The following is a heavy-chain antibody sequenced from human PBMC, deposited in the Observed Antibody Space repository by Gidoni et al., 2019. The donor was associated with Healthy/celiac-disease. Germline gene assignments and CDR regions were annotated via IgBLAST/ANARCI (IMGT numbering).Heavy chain of an antibody. D-gene: IGHD6-6*01. CDR3: AKDQAHSSSPGV. Sequence: EVQLLESGVGLVQPGGSLRLSCAASGFPFSSYAMSWVRQAPGKGLEWVSAISGSGGSTYYADSVKGRFTISRDNSKNTLYLQMNSLRAEDTAVYYCAKDQAHSSSPGVWGQGTLVTVSS. CDR1: GFPFSSYA. CDR2: ISGSGGST. J-gene: IGHJ4*02. V-gene: IGHV3-23*01.